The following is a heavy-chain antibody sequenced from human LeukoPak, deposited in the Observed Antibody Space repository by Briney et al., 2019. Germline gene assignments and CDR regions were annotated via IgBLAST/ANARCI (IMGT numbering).Heavy chain of an antibody. Sequence: SETLSLTCAVYGGSFSGYYWSWIRQPPGKGLEWIGEINHSGSTNYNPSLKSRVTISVDTSKNQFSLKLGSVTAADTAVYYCARAHDLNTYCSGGSCYSGAFDIWGQGTMVTVSS. CDR3: ARAHDLNTYCSGGSCYSGAFDI. V-gene: IGHV4-34*01. D-gene: IGHD2-15*01. CDR1: GGSFSGYY. CDR2: INHSGST. J-gene: IGHJ3*02.